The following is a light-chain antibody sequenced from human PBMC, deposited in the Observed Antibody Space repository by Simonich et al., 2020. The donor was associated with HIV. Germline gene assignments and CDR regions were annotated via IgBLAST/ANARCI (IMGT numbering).Light chain of an antibody. V-gene: IGLV1-40*01. J-gene: IGLJ2*01. CDR3: QSYDSSLSGLVV. CDR2: GNS. CDR1: TSNIGAGYD. Sequence: QSVLTQPPSVSGAPGQRVTISCSVSTSNIGAGYDVPWYQQLPGHAPKLLPYGNSNRPSGVPDRFAGSKSGTSASLAITGLQAEDEADYYCQSYDSSLSGLVVFGGGTKLTVL.